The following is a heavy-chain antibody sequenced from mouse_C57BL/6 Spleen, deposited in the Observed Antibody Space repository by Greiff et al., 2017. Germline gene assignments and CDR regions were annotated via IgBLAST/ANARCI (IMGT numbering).Heavy chain of an antibody. CDR3: ARGPYGSSYFDY. D-gene: IGHD1-1*01. CDR1: GYTFTSYG. V-gene: IGHV1-81*01. CDR2: IYPRSGNT. J-gene: IGHJ2*01. Sequence: QVHVKQSGAELARPGASVKLSCKASGYTFTSYGISWVKQRTGQGLEWIGEIYPRSGNTYYNEKFKGKATLTADKSSSTAYMELRSLTSEDSAVYFCARGPYGSSYFDYWGQGTTLTVSS.